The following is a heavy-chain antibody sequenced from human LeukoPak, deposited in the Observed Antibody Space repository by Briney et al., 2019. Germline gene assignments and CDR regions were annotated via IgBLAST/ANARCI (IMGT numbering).Heavy chain of an antibody. V-gene: IGHV3-21*01. J-gene: IGHJ6*04. CDR3: ARDDASTARASGMDV. CDR1: GFTFTTYD. D-gene: IGHD6-6*01. Sequence: GGSLRLSGAASGFTFTTYDMNWVRQAPGKGLEWVSYISRDSAYMYLADSVKGRFTISRDNAKNSLYLQMNSLRGEDTAVYYCARDDASTARASGMDVWGKGTTVTVSS. CDR2: ISRDSAYM.